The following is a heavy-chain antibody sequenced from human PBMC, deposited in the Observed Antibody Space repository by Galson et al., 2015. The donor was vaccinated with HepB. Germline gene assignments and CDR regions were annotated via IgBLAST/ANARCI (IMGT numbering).Heavy chain of an antibody. Sequence: SLRLSCAASGFTFSSYAMHWVRQAPGKGLEYVSAISSNGGSTYYADSVKGRFTISRDNSKNTLYLQMSSLRAEDTAVYYCVKQEGYYDSSGYGATWGQGTLVTVSS. D-gene: IGHD3-22*01. CDR1: GFTFSSYA. V-gene: IGHV3-64D*06. J-gene: IGHJ5*02. CDR2: ISSNGGST. CDR3: VKQEGYYDSSGYGAT.